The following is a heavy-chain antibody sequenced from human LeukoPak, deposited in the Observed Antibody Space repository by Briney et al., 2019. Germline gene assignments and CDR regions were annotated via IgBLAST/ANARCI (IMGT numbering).Heavy chain of an antibody. Sequence: SETLSLTCTVSGGSVSGYYWSWIRQPAGKGLEWIGRIYTRGSTDYNPSLKSRVTMSVDTSKNQFSLKLSSVTAADTAVYYCARGGPLLKSHVYFDYWGQGTLVTVSS. J-gene: IGHJ4*02. CDR1: GGSVSGYY. CDR3: ARGGPLLKSHVYFDY. CDR2: IYTRGST. V-gene: IGHV4-4*07. D-gene: IGHD3-16*01.